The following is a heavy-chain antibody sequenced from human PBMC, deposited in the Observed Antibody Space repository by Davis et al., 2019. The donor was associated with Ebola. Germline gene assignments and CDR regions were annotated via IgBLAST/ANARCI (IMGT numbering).Heavy chain of an antibody. CDR1: GYSFSKYW. J-gene: IGHJ6*02. V-gene: IGHV5-51*01. D-gene: IGHD4-23*01. Sequence: GESLKISCKGSGYSFSKYWIAWVRQKPGKGLEWMGIIYPGDSDTRYSPSFEGQVTISADKSINTAYLQWSSLKASDTAMYFCTRHFVGKLFGMDVWGQGTMVIVAS. CDR3: TRHFVGKLFGMDV. CDR2: IYPGDSDT.